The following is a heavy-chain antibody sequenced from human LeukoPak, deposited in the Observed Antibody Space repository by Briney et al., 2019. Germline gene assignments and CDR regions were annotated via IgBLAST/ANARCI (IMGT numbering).Heavy chain of an antibody. CDR1: GYTFTGYY. V-gene: IGHV1-2*02. D-gene: IGHD2-21*02. CDR3: ASAIVVVTAIHDAFDI. J-gene: IGHJ3*02. Sequence: GASVKVSCKASGYTFTGYYMHWVRQAPGQGLEGMGWINPNSGGTNYAQKFQGRVTMTRDTSISTAYMELSRLRSDDTAVYYCASAIVVVTAIHDAFDIWGQGTMVTVSS. CDR2: INPNSGGT.